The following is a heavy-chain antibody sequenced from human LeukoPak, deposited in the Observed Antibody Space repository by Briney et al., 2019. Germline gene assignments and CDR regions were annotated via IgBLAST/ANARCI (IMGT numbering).Heavy chain of an antibody. CDR2: IKSETDGGTT. CDR3: SPGGYSGYDFS. CDR1: GFTFSSYW. Sequence: PGGSLRLSCAASGFTFSSYWMSWVRQTPGKGLEWVGRIKSETDGGTTDYAAPVKGRFTISRDDSKSTLYLQMNSLKTEDTAVYYCSPGGYSGYDFSWGQGTLVTVSS. J-gene: IGHJ5*02. V-gene: IGHV3-15*01. D-gene: IGHD5-12*01.